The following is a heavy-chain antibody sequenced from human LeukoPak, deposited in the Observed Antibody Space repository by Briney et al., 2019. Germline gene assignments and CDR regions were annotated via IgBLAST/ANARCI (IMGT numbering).Heavy chain of an antibody. J-gene: IGHJ6*02. V-gene: IGHV4-59*01. Sequence: SENLSLTCTVSGGSISSYYWSWIRQPPGKGLEWIGYFSYSGSTNYNPSLRSRVTISVDTSKNQFSLKVSSVTAADTAIYYCARWAAGRDGMDVWGQGTTVTVSS. CDR3: ARWAAGRDGMDV. D-gene: IGHD6-13*01. CDR2: FSYSGST. CDR1: GGSISSYY.